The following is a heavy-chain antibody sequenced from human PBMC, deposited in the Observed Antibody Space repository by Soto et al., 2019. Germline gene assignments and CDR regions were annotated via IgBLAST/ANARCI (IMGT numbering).Heavy chain of an antibody. D-gene: IGHD6-13*01. CDR1: GGTFSSYA. J-gene: IGHJ6*02. CDR2: IIPIFGTA. CDR3: ARSGIAAAGTSPLYYGMDV. V-gene: IGHV1-69*13. Sequence: SSVKVSCKASGGTFSSYAISWVRQAPGQGLEWMGGIIPIFGTANYAQKFQGRVTITADESTSTAYMELSSLRSEDTAVYYCARSGIAAAGTSPLYYGMDVWGQGTTVTVSS.